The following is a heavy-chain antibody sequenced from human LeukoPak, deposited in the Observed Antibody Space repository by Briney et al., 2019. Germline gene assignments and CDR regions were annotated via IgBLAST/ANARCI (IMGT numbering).Heavy chain of an antibody. V-gene: IGHV1-2*06. D-gene: IGHD3-10*01. CDR2: INPNSGGT. CDR3: ARDYYGSGSYVANWFDP. CDR1: GGTFSSYT. J-gene: IGHJ5*02. Sequence: ASVKVSCKASGGTFSSYTISWVRQAPGQGLEWMGRINPNSGGTNYAQKFQGRVTMTRDTSISTAYMELSRLRSDDTAVYYCARDYYGSGSYVANWFDPWGQGTLVTVSS.